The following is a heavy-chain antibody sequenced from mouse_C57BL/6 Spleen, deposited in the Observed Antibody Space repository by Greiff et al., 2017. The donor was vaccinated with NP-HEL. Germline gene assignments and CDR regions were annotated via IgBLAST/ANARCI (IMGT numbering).Heavy chain of an antibody. D-gene: IGHD4-1*02. J-gene: IGHJ1*03. Sequence: EVQLQQSGPELVKPGASVKMSCKASGYTFTDYNMHWVKQSHGKSLEWIGYINPNNGGTSYNQKFKGKATLTVNKSSSTAYMELRSLTSEDSAVYYCARCNWDPWYFDVWGTGTTVTVSS. CDR1: GYTFTDYN. V-gene: IGHV1-22*01. CDR3: ARCNWDPWYFDV. CDR2: INPNNGGT.